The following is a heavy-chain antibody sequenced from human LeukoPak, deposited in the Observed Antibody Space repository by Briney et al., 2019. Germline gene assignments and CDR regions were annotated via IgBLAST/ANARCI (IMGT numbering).Heavy chain of an antibody. CDR3: ARDQVQVFGELSRPYYYYYYGMDV. J-gene: IGHJ6*02. V-gene: IGHV1-69*01. Sequence: SVKVSCKASGGTFSSYAISWVRQAPGQGLEWMGGIIPIFGTANYAQKFQGRVTITADESTSTAYMELSSLRSEDTAVYYCARDQVQVFGELSRPYYYYYYGMDVWGQGTTVTISS. CDR1: GGTFSSYA. D-gene: IGHD3-10*02. CDR2: IIPIFGTA.